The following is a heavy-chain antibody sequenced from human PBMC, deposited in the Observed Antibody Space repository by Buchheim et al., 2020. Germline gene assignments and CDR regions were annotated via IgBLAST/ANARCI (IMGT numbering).Heavy chain of an antibody. CDR1: GFTFSSYA. J-gene: IGHJ4*02. CDR2: ISYDGSNK. D-gene: IGHD5-24*01. CDR3: ASPRGRWLQFG. V-gene: IGHV3-30-3*01. Sequence: QVQLVESGGGVVQPGRSLRLSCAASGFTFSSYAMHWVRQAPGKGLEWVAVISYDGSNKYYADSVKGRFTISRDNSKNTLFLQMNSLRAEDTAVYYCASPRGRWLQFGWGQGTL.